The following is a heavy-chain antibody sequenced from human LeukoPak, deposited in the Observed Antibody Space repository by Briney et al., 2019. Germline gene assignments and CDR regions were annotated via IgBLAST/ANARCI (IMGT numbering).Heavy chain of an antibody. CDR2: IKEDGSAK. D-gene: IGHD2-15*01. CDR1: GLTFSSYW. Sequence: PGGSLSLSCAASGLTFSSYWMTWVRQAPGKALEWVANIKEDGSAKSYVDSVKGRFTISRDNAKNSLYLQMDSLRVEDTAVYYCARDYDYFSGHNLDAYDIWSQGTTVTVSS. J-gene: IGHJ3*02. CDR3: ARDYDYFSGHNLDAYDI. V-gene: IGHV3-7*01.